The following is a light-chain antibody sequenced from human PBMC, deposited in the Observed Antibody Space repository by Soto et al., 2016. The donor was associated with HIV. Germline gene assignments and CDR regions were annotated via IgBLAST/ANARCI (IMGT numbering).Light chain of an antibody. CDR1: QAINSR. CDR3: QQANSFPLT. V-gene: IGKV1-12*01. Sequence: DIQMTQSPSSVSASVGDRVTITCRASQAINSRLAWYQQKPGKAPEVLITATYTLQAGVPSRFSGSASGGTGTDFTLTIDSLQPEDFATYYCQQANSFPLTFGGGTKVEMK. J-gene: IGKJ4*01. CDR2: ATY.